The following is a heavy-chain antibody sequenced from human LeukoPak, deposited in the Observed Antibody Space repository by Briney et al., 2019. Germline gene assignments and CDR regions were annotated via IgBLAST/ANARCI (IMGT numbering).Heavy chain of an antibody. CDR3: ARGIVGPTPYFDY. D-gene: IGHD1-26*01. J-gene: IGHJ4*02. V-gene: IGHV4-59*01. Sequence: PSETLSLTCTVSGGSISSYYWSWIRQPPGKGLEWIGYIYYSGTTNYNPSLKSRVTISVDTSKNQFSLKLSSVTAADTAVYYCARGIVGPTPYFDYWGQGTLVTVSS. CDR1: GGSISSYY. CDR2: IYYSGTT.